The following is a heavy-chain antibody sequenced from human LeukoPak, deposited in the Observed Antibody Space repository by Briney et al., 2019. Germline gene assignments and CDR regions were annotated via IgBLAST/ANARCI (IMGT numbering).Heavy chain of an antibody. J-gene: IGHJ4*02. CDR3: ARGALLWFGELSD. CDR1: GYTYTTYG. D-gene: IGHD3-10*01. Sequence: ASVKVSCKASGYTYTTYGISWVRQAPGQGLEWMGWISGNGDNTKYVQEFQGRVTMTTDTSTSTAYMDLRSLRSEDTAVYYCARGALLWFGELSDWGQGTLVTVSS. CDR2: ISGNGDNT. V-gene: IGHV1-18*01.